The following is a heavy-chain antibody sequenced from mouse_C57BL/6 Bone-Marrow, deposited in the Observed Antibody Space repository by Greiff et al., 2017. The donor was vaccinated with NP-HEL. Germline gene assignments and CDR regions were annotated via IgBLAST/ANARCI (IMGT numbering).Heavy chain of an antibody. V-gene: IGHV5-9*01. CDR3: ARLGRERYFDY. CDR2: ICGGGGNT. J-gene: IGHJ2*01. Sequence: VKLVESGGGLVKPGGSLKLSCAASGFTFSSYTMSWVRQTPEKRPEWVATICGGGGNTYYPDSVKGRFTISRDHAKNTLYLQMSDLRSEDTALYYWARLGRERYFDYWGQGTTLTVSS. CDR1: GFTFSSYT. D-gene: IGHD4-1*01.